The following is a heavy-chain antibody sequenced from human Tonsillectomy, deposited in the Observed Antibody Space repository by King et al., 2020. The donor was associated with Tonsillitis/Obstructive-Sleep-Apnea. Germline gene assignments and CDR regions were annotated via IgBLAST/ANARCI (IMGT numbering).Heavy chain of an antibody. V-gene: IGHV4-59*01. CDR1: GGSISSYY. CDR3: AREVVPAATNYYYGMDV. D-gene: IGHD2-2*01. CDR2: IYYSGST. J-gene: IGHJ6*02. Sequence: VQLQESGPGLVKPSETLSLTCTVSGGSISSYYWSWIRQPPGKGLAWIGYIYYSGSTNYNPSLKSRVTISVDTSKNQFSLKLSSVTAAETAVYYCAREVVPAATNYYYGMDVWGQGTTVTVSS.